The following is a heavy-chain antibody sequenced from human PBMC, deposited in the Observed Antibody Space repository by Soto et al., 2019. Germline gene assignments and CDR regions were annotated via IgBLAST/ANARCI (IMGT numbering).Heavy chain of an antibody. CDR3: ARRGNGMDV. CDR1: GFTFSSYG. CDR2: IWYDGSNK. Sequence: ESVGGVVQPGRSLRLSCAASGFTFSSYGMHWVRQAPGKGLEWVAVIWYDGSNKYYADSVKGRFTISRDNSKNTLYLQMNSLRAEDTAVYYCARRGNGMDVWGQGTTVTVSS. J-gene: IGHJ6*02. V-gene: IGHV3-33*01.